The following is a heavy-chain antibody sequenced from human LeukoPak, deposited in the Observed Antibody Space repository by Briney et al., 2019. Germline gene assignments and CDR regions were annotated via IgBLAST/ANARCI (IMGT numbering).Heavy chain of an antibody. CDR1: GASISSYY. Sequence: PSETLSLTCTVSGASISSYYWSWIRQPPGKGLEWIGYISYSGSTNYNPSLKSRVTISADTSKNQVSLTLSSVTAADTAVYYCARHPELHLFDYWGQGTLVTVSS. D-gene: IGHD3-10*01. J-gene: IGHJ4*02. CDR2: ISYSGST. CDR3: ARHPELHLFDY. V-gene: IGHV4-59*08.